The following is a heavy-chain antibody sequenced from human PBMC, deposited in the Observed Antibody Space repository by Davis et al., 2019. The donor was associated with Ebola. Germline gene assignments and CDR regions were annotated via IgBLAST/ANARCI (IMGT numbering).Heavy chain of an antibody. V-gene: IGHV1-69*02. D-gene: IGHD2-21*01. CDR2: IIPILGIA. Sequence: SVKVSCKASGGTFSSYTITWVRQAPGQGLEWMGSIIPILGIADYAQKFQGRVTITADESTSTAYMELSSLRSEDTAVYYCACGRGEYYFDYWGQGTLVTVSS. CDR1: GGTFSSYT. J-gene: IGHJ4*02. CDR3: ACGRGEYYFDY.